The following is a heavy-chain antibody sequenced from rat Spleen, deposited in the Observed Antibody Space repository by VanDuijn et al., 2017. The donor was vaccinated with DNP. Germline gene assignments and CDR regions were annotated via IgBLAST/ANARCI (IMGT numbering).Heavy chain of an antibody. Sequence: QIQLRQSGAEPAKPGSSVKISCKASGYTFTTYYISWIKQTTGQGLDYIGYINTGSGGTNYNEKFRGKATLTVDTSSSTAFMQVSSLTPVDSAVYYCAIWGYYGYFDFWGPGTMVTVSS. CDR1: GYTFTTYY. J-gene: IGHJ1*01. CDR3: AIWGYYGYFDF. CDR2: INTGSGGT. D-gene: IGHD1-7*01. V-gene: IGHV1-43*01.